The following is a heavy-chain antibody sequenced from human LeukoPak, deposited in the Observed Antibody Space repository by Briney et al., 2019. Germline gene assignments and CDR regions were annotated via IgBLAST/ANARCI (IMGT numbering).Heavy chain of an antibody. Sequence: APETLSLTCAVYGVSFSGYYWSWIRQPPGKGLEWIGEINHSGSTNYNPSLKSRVTISVDTSKNQFSLKLSSVTAADTAVYYCASSGSYYRRLDYWGQGTLVTVSS. J-gene: IGHJ4*02. D-gene: IGHD1-26*01. CDR1: GVSFSGYY. CDR3: ASSGSYYRRLDY. V-gene: IGHV4-34*01. CDR2: INHSGST.